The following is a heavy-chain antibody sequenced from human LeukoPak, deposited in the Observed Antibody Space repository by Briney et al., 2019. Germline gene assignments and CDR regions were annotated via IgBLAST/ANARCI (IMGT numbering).Heavy chain of an antibody. CDR2: INPNSGGT. J-gene: IGHJ4*02. Sequence: ASVKVSCKASGYTFTGYYMHWVRQAPGRGLEWMGWINPNSGGTNNAQKFQGRVTMTRDTSISTAYMELSRLRSDDTAVYYCARSVVGATWVDYWGQGTLVTVSS. CDR3: ARSVVGATWVDY. CDR1: GYTFTGYY. D-gene: IGHD1-26*01. V-gene: IGHV1-2*02.